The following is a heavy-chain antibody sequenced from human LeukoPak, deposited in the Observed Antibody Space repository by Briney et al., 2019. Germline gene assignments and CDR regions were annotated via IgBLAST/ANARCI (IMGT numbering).Heavy chain of an antibody. V-gene: IGHV4-30-2*01. CDR1: GGSISSGGYS. D-gene: IGHD5-12*01. CDR2: IYHIGCT. Sequence: PSDTLSLTCAVSGGSISSGGYSWSWVRQPPGEGLEWVGYIYHIGCTYYKPSLQSRVTISLDRSKSQFTLKLSCMTAADTDVYYCASGNTGYDRDSFDIWGQGTMVTVSS. CDR3: ASGNTGYDRDSFDI. J-gene: IGHJ3*02.